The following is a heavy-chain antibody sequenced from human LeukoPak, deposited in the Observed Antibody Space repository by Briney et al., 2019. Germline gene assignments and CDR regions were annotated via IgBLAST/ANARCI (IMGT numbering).Heavy chain of an antibody. CDR3: ARGLTTYYDRSGDDY. D-gene: IGHD3-22*01. V-gene: IGHV4-59*01. CDR2: TYYSGST. CDR1: GGSISSYY. J-gene: IGHJ4*02. Sequence: PSETLSLTCTVSGGSISSYYWSWIRQPPGKGLEWIGYTYYSGSTNYNPSLKSRVTISVDTSKNQFSLKLSSVTAADTAVYYCARGLTTYYDRSGDDYWGQGTLVTVSS.